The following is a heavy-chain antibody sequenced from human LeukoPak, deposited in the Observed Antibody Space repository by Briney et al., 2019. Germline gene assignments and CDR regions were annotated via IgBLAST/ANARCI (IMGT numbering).Heavy chain of an antibody. CDR2: IXPXFDTT. Sequence: SVKVSCKPSGGTFSNYAISWVRQAPGQGLEWMGGIXPXFDTTIYAQKFQGRVTITADESTSTAYMELSSLRSEDTAVYYCARGIAVAGTSRFYYFDSWGQGTLVTVSS. CDR1: GGTFSNYA. J-gene: IGHJ4*02. V-gene: IGHV1-69*13. D-gene: IGHD6-19*01. CDR3: ARGIAVAGTSRFYYFDS.